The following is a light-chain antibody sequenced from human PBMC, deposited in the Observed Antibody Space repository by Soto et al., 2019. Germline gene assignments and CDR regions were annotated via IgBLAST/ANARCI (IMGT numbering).Light chain of an antibody. CDR2: DAT. J-gene: IGKJ4*01. CDR1: QSVNSY. Sequence: EIVLTQSPATLSLSPGERATLSCRASQSVNSYLAWSQQKPGQAPRLLIYDATSRATGIPARFSGSGSVTDFTLTIRSIEPEDFAVYYCQQRSKWPVTFGGGPKVEIK. V-gene: IGKV3-11*01. CDR3: QQRSKWPVT.